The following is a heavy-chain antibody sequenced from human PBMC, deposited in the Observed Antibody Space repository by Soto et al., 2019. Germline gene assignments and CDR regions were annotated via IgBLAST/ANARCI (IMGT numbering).Heavy chain of an antibody. CDR2: INHSGST. V-gene: IGHV4-34*01. J-gene: IGHJ6*03. D-gene: IGHD3-10*01. Sequence: SETLSLTCAVYGGSFSGYYWSWIRQPPGKGLEWIGEINHSGSTNYNPSLKSRVTISVDTSKNQFSPKLSSVTAADTAVYYCARMVRGVINYYYYYYMDVWGKGTTVTVSS. CDR1: GGSFSGYY. CDR3: ARMVRGVINYYYYYYMDV.